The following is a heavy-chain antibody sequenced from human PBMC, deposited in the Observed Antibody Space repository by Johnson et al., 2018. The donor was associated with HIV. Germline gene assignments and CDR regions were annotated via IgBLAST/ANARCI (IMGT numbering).Heavy chain of an antibody. V-gene: IGHV3-30*04. J-gene: IGHJ3*02. CDR3: ARVIDYYDGPLGAFDI. CDR2: ISYDGSNK. D-gene: IGHD3-22*01. CDR1: GFTFSSYA. Sequence: QVQLVESGGGVVQPGRSLRLSCAASGFTFSSYAMHWVRQAPGKGLEWVAVISYDGSNKYYADSLKGRFTISRDNSKNTLYLQMNSLRAEDTAVYYCARVIDYYDGPLGAFDIWGQGTMVTVSS.